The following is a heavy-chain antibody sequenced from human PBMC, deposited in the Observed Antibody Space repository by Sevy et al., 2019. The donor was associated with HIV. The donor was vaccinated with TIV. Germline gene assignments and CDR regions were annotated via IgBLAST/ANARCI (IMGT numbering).Heavy chain of an antibody. D-gene: IGHD2-21*01. J-gene: IGHJ5*02. CDR1: GYTFSNYG. CDR2: INPFNDKT. CDR3: ARDRVHDWGEGWFDP. V-gene: IGHV1-18*01. Sequence: ASVKVSCKASGYTFSNYGISWVRQAPGQGLEWMGWINPFNDKTNYAQKFQGRVSLTSDTSATTAYMEVTSLRSDDTAVYYCARDRVHDWGEGWFDPWGQGTLVTVSS.